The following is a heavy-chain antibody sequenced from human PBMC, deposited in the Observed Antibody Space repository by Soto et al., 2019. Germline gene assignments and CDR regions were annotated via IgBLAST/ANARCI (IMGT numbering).Heavy chain of an antibody. J-gene: IGHJ6*02. D-gene: IGHD2-2*02. CDR2: INHSGST. V-gene: IGHV4-34*01. CDR1: GGSFSGYY. CDR3: ARAHHSIPYFYYGMDV. Sequence: QVQLQQWGAGLLKPSETLSLTCAVYGGSFSGYYWSWIRQPPGKGLEWIGEINHSGSTKKNPSLKSRVTISVDTSKNQFSLKLSSVTAADTAVYYCARAHHSIPYFYYGMDVWGQWTTVTVSS.